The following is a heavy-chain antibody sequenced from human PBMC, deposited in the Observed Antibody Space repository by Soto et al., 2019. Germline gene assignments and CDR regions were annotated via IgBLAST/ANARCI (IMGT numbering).Heavy chain of an antibody. D-gene: IGHD3-9*01. V-gene: IGHV3-23*01. CDR1: GFTFSSYA. Sequence: GGSLRLSCAASGFTFSSYAMSWVRQAPGKGLEWVSAISGSGGSTYYADSVKGRFTISRDNSKNTLYLQMNSLRAEDTAVYYCAKDPHVLRYFDWLSWFDPWGQGTLVTVSS. CDR2: ISGSGGST. J-gene: IGHJ5*02. CDR3: AKDPHVLRYFDWLSWFDP.